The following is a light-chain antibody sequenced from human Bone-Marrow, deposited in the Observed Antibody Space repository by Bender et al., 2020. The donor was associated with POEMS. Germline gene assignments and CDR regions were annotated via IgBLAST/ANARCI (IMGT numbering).Light chain of an antibody. CDR3: SAWDDSMSGWV. CDR1: SSNIGNHG. CDR2: YDD. Sequence: QSVLTQPPSLSEAPRQRVTISCSGSSSNIGNHGVNWYQQPPGEAPKLLIYYDDLLTPGVSDRFSASKSVSSASLASSGLQSEDEALYYCSAWDDSMSGWVFGGVTKLTVL. V-gene: IGLV1-36*01. J-gene: IGLJ3*02.